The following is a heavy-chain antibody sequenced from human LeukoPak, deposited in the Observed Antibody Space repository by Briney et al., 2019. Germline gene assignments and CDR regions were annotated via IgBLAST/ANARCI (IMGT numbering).Heavy chain of an antibody. CDR3: ARGYTATGNWYFDL. CDR1: GYTFSSSG. J-gene: IGHJ2*01. D-gene: IGHD4-17*01. CDR2: ISAYNGNT. Sequence: ASVKVPCKASGYTFSSSGIYWVRQAPGQGLEWMGWISAYNGNTNYAQNLQGRVTMTTDTSTRKAYMELRSLRSDDTALYYCARGYTATGNWYFDLWGRGTLVSVSS. V-gene: IGHV1-18*01.